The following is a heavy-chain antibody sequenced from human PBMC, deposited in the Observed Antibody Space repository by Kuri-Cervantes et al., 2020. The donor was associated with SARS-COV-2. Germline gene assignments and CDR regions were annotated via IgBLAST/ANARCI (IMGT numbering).Heavy chain of an antibody. Sequence: SQTLSLTCAVYGGSLSGNFWSWIRQPPGKALQWIGYIYQGGHTYYSPSLMSRATISVDRSKNQFSLKLSSVTAADTAVYYCARGSAPGNWFDPWGQGTLVTVSS. V-gene: IGHV4-30-2*01. CDR3: ARGSAPGNWFDP. D-gene: IGHD1-14*01. CDR2: IYQGGHT. J-gene: IGHJ5*02. CDR1: GGSLSGNF.